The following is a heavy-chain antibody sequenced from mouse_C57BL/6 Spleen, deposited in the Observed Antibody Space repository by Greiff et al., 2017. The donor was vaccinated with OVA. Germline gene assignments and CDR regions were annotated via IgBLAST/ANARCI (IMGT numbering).Heavy chain of an antibody. CDR2: IDPSDSYT. CDR3: ARSRDSSGPFAY. J-gene: IGHJ3*01. V-gene: IGHV1-69*01. D-gene: IGHD3-2*02. Sequence: QVQLKQPGAELVMPGASVKLSCKASGYTFTSYWMHWVKQRPGQGLEWIGEIDPSDSYTNYNQKFKGKSTLNVDKSSSTAYMQLSSLTSEDSAVYYCARSRDSSGPFAYWGQGTLVTVSA. CDR1: GYTFTSYW.